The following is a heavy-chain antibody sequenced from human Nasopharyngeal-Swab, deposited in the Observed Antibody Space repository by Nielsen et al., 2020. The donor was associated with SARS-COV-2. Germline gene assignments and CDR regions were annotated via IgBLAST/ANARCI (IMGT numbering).Heavy chain of an antibody. J-gene: IGHJ6*02. Sequence: GESLKISCAASGFTFSSYGMHWVRQAPGKGPEWVAVIWYDGSNKYYADSVKGRFTISRDNSKNPLYLQMNSLRAEDTAVYYCAGGQGTVTTYYYYGMDVWGQGTTVTVSS. CDR3: AGGQGTVTTYYYYGMDV. V-gene: IGHV3-33*01. CDR2: IWYDGSNK. D-gene: IGHD4-17*01. CDR1: GFTFSSYG.